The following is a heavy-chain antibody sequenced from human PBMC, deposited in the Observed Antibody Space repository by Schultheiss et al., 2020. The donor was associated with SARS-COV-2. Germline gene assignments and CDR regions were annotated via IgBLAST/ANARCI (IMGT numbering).Heavy chain of an antibody. D-gene: IGHD2-21*02. J-gene: IGHJ6*02. Sequence: GGSLRLSCAASTFIFTSYAMSWVRQAPGKGLEWVAVISYDGSNKYYADSVKGRFTISRDNSKNTLYLQMNSLRAEDTAVYYCARDWKGDQSLYYYYGMDVWGQGTTVTVSS. CDR1: TFIFTSYA. CDR2: ISYDGSNK. V-gene: IGHV3-30*04. CDR3: ARDWKGDQSLYYYYGMDV.